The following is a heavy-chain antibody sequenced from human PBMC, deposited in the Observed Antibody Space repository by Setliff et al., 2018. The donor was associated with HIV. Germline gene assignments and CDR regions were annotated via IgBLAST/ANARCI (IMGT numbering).Heavy chain of an antibody. V-gene: IGHV4-39*01. CDR1: GGSINISSYY. D-gene: IGHD2-21*02. Sequence: SETLSLTCTVSGGSINISSYYWGWIRQPPGKGLEWIGSMYYSGSTYQNLSLKRRVTISVDMSKNQFSLELSSATAADTSVYYCASGNCAGDCYHDYWGQGTLVTVSS. CDR3: ASGNCAGDCYHDY. J-gene: IGHJ4*02. CDR2: MYYSGST.